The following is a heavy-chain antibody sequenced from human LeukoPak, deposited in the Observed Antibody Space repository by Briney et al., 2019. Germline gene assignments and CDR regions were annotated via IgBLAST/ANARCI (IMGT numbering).Heavy chain of an antibody. Sequence: ASVKVSCKASGYTFTGYYMHWVRQATGQGLEWKGWMNPNSGNTGYAQKFQGRVTITRNTSISTAYMELSSLRSEDTAVYYCARAYSSSAHYYYYMDVWGKGTTVTVSS. CDR3: ARAYSSSAHYYYYMDV. CDR2: MNPNSGNT. V-gene: IGHV1-8*03. CDR1: GYTFTGYY. J-gene: IGHJ6*03. D-gene: IGHD6-6*01.